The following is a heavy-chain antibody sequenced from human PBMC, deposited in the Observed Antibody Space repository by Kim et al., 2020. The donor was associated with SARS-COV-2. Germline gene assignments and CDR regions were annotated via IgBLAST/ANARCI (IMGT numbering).Heavy chain of an antibody. CDR1: GGSFSGYY. CDR2: INHSGST. CDR3: ARGGVRVVIRWPAREHFYYGMDV. Sequence: SETLSLTCAVYGGSFSGYYWSWIRQPPGKGLEWIGEINHSGSTNYNPSLKSRVTISVDTSKNQFSLKLSSVTAADTAGYYCARGGVRVVIRWPAREHFYYGMDVWGLGTPVTVSS. J-gene: IGHJ6*02. V-gene: IGHV4-34*01. D-gene: IGHD3-10*01.